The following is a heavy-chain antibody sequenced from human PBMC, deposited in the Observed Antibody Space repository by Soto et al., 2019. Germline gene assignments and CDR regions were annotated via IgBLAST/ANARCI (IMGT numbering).Heavy chain of an antibody. Sequence: QVQLVQSGAEVKKPGASVKVSCKASGYTFTGYYMHWVRQAPGQGLEWMGWINPNSGGTNYAQKLQGWVTMTRDTSISTAYMELSRLRSDDTAVYYCAREGPWGPDSQIDYWGQGTLVTVSS. D-gene: IGHD3-16*01. V-gene: IGHV1-2*04. CDR2: INPNSGGT. CDR3: AREGPWGPDSQIDY. CDR1: GYTFTGYY. J-gene: IGHJ4*02.